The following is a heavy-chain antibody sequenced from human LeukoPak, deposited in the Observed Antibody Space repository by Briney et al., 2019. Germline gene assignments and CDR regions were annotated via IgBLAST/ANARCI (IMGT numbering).Heavy chain of an antibody. Sequence: GSLRLSCAASGFPFSSYAMNWVRQAPGKGLEWVSSISSTSSNIYYADSAKGRFTISRDNAKKSLYLQMNSLRAEDTAVYYCARRMAANAFDIWGQGTMVTVSS. V-gene: IGHV3-21*01. CDR3: ARRMAANAFDI. CDR2: ISSTSSNI. CDR1: GFPFSSYA. D-gene: IGHD5-24*01. J-gene: IGHJ3*02.